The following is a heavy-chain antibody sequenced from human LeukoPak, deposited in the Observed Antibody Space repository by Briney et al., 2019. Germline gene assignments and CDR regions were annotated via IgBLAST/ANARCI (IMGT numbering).Heavy chain of an antibody. CDR1: GFTFSHYA. J-gene: IGHJ4*02. Sequence: GGSLRLSCAASGFTFSHYAMHWVRQAPGKGLEWVAVISYDGSNKYYADSVKGRFTISRDNSKNTLYLQMNSLRAEDTAVYYCARDAYYYDSSGFIPDGYWGQGTLVTVSS. V-gene: IGHV3-30-3*01. CDR3: ARDAYYYDSSGFIPDGY. CDR2: ISYDGSNK. D-gene: IGHD3-22*01.